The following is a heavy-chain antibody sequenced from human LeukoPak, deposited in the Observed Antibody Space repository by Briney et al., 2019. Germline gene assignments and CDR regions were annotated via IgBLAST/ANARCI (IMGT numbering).Heavy chain of an antibody. CDR2: IIPISGTA. D-gene: IGHD6-13*01. J-gene: IGHJ6*02. V-gene: IGHV1-69*13. CDR3: ATAAGTFYYYYGMDV. Sequence: SVKVSCKASGGTFSSYAISWVRQAPGQGLEWMGGIIPISGTANYAQKFQGRVTITADESTSTAYMELSSLRSEDTAVYYCATAAGTFYYYYGMDVWGQGTTVTVSS. CDR1: GGTFSSYA.